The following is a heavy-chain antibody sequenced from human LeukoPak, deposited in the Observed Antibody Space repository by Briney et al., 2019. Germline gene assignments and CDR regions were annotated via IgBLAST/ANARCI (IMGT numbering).Heavy chain of an antibody. CDR2: IYYSGST. CDR3: ARVSGEGLDY. CDR1: GGSFSGYY. D-gene: IGHD2-21*01. Sequence: SETLSLTCAVYGGSFSGYYWSWIRQPPGKGLEWIGYIYYSGSTNYNPSLKSRVTISVDTSKNQLSLKVSSVTAADTAVYYCARVSGEGLDYWGQGTLVTVSS. V-gene: IGHV4-59*12. J-gene: IGHJ4*02.